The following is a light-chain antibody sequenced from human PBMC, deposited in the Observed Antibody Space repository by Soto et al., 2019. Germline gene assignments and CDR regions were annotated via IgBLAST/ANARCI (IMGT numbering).Light chain of an antibody. V-gene: IGKV1-5*03. J-gene: IGKJ1*01. CDR1: QTISSW. CDR2: KAS. Sequence: DIQMTQSPSTLSGSVGDIVTITFRASQTISSWLALYQQKPGKAPKLLIYKASTLKSGVPSRFSGSGSGSELTLTISSLQPDDCATYYCQQYENYWTLGQGTKVDIK. CDR3: QQYENYWT.